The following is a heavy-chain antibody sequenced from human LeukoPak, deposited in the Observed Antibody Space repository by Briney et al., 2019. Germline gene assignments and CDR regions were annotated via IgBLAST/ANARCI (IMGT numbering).Heavy chain of an antibody. V-gene: IGHV4-61*02. D-gene: IGHD4-17*01. J-gene: IGHJ4*02. CDR3: ARESGYGDYDFDY. CDR1: GGSITSGRFY. Sequence: SETLSLTCTVPGGSITSGRFYWSWIRQPAGKGLEWIGRFFSSGGTNYNPSLKSRVTISVDTFKNQFSLRLSSVTAADTAVYYCARESGYGDYDFDYWGQGTLVTVSS. CDR2: FFSSGGT.